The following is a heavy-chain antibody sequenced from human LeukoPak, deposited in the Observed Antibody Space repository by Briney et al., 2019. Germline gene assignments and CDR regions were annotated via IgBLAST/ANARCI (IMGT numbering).Heavy chain of an antibody. Sequence: GGSLRLSCAASGFTFSSYAMHWVRQAPGKGLEWVAVISYDGSNKYYADSVKGRFTISRDNSKNTLYLQMNSLRAEDTAVYYCAKDVGEAGICDYWGQGTLVTVSS. CDR2: ISYDGSNK. CDR1: GFTFSSYA. V-gene: IGHV3-30-3*01. J-gene: IGHJ4*02. D-gene: IGHD3-10*01. CDR3: AKDVGEAGICDY.